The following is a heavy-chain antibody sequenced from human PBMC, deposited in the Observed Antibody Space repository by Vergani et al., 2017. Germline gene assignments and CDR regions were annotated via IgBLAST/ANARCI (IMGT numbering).Heavy chain of an antibody. CDR1: GFTFSSYS. D-gene: IGHD3-10*01. J-gene: IGHJ4*02. CDR2: ISSSSSTI. CDR3: ASDMGSGFDY. V-gene: IGHV3-48*04. Sequence: EVQLVESGGGLVQPGGSLRLSCAASGFTFSSYSMNWVRQAPGKGLEWVSYISSSSSTIYYADSVKGRFTISRDNAKNSLYLQRNSLRAEDTAVYYCASDMGSGFDYWGQGTLVTVSS.